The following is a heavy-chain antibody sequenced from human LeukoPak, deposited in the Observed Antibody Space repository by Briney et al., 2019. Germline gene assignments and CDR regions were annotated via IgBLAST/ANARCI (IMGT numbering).Heavy chain of an antibody. Sequence: PGGSLRLSCAAAGFTVSSYSMNWVRLAPGKGLEWVSSISGSGGSTYYADSVKGRFTISRDNSKNPLYLQMNSLRAEDTAVYYCTKDHTGDASSGYYYNWFDPWGQGTLVTVSS. J-gene: IGHJ5*02. CDR2: ISGSGGST. V-gene: IGHV3-23*01. D-gene: IGHD3-22*01. CDR3: TKDHTGDASSGYYYNWFDP. CDR1: GFTVSSYS.